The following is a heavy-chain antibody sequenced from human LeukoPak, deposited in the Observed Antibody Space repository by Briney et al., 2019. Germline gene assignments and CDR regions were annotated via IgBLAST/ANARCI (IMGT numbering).Heavy chain of an antibody. D-gene: IGHD6-13*01. CDR2: IIPIFGTA. J-gene: IGHJ5*02. CDR3: ACSWSRPYNWLDP. V-gene: IGHV1-69*05. Sequence: GASVKVSCKASGGTFSSYAISWVRQAPGQGLEWMGGIIPIFGTANYAQKFQGRVTIATDESTSTAYMELSSLRSEDTAVYYCACSWSRPYNWLDPWGQGTLVTVSS. CDR1: GGTFSSYA.